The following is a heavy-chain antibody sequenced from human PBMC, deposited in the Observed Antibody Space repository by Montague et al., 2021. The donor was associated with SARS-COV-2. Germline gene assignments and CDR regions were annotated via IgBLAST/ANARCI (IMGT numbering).Heavy chain of an antibody. J-gene: IGHJ6*02. D-gene: IGHD1-20*01. CDR1: GGSISSSTYD. CDR3: ARDQGYNWNYYYYYGMDV. CDR2: LYYSGST. V-gene: IGHV4-39*07. Sequence: SETLSLTCAVDGGSISSSTYDWVWIRQPPGKGLEWIGSLYYSGSTYYNPSLRSRVTISVDTSKNQFSLNLSSVTAADTAVYYCARDQGYNWNYYYYYGMDVWGQGTTVTVSS.